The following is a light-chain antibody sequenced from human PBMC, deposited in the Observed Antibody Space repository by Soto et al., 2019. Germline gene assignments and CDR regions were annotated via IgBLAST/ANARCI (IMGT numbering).Light chain of an antibody. CDR3: QQRSNWPPP. CDR1: QSVSSY. Sequence: EILLTQSPATLSLSPGERATLSCRASQSVSSYLAWYQQKPGQAPRLLIYDASNRATGIPARFGGSGSGTDFTLTISSLETEDFAVYYCQQRSNWPPPFGQGTKVDIK. CDR2: DAS. V-gene: IGKV3-11*01. J-gene: IGKJ1*01.